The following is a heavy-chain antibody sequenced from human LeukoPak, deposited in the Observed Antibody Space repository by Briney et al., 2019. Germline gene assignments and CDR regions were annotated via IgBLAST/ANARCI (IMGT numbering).Heavy chain of an antibody. D-gene: IGHD2-8*02. CDR3: ATYRQVLLPFES. J-gene: IGHJ4*02. CDR2: INYNGGSS. Sequence: QSGGSLRLSCAASGFTFSTYAMTWVRQAPGKGLEWVSAINYNGGSSYYADSVKGRFTISRDNSKNTLYLQMNGLRAEDTAVYYCATYRQVLLPFESWGQGTLVTVSS. V-gene: IGHV3-23*01. CDR1: GFTFSTYA.